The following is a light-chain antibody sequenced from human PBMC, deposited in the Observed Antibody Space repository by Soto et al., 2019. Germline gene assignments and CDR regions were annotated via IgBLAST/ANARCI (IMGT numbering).Light chain of an antibody. J-gene: IGKJ1*01. Sequence: QMTQSPATLAASVGDRVSITCRASQSIATWLAWYQQKPWTATTLLIYKASRLESGVSSRFSGSGSGTECTLTISSLQPEDFGIYFCQEYRNDYGTFGQGTKVEMK. CDR3: QEYRNDYGT. CDR2: KAS. CDR1: QSIATW. V-gene: IGKV1-5*03.